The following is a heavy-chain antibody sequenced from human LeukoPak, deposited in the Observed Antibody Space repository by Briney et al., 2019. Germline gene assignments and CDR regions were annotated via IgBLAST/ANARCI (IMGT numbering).Heavy chain of an antibody. J-gene: IGHJ4*02. Sequence: GGSLRLSCVDSGFTFNTYAMGWFRQSPGRGLEWVSSIKGGGGDPFYADSVKGRFTISRDNSKNTLFLQLNSLRAEDSAVYYCAQGGHDFNPFYCWGQGTLVTVSS. D-gene: IGHD2-21*02. CDR3: AQGGHDFNPFYC. CDR1: GFTFNTYA. CDR2: IKGGGGDP. V-gene: IGHV3-23*01.